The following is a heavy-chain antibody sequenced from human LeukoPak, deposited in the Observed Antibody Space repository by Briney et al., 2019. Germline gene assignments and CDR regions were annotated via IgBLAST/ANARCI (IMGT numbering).Heavy chain of an antibody. V-gene: IGHV3-30*04. D-gene: IGHD3-10*01. CDR2: ISYDGSNK. J-gene: IGHJ6*03. CDR3: AKDGPWVRGPRTEGYYYYYMDV. CDR1: GFTFSSYA. Sequence: GGSLRLSRAASGFTFSSYAMHWVRQAPGKGLEWVAVISYDGSNKYYADSVKGRFTISRDNSKNTLYLQMNSLRAEDTAVYYCAKDGPWVRGPRTEGYYYYYMDVWGKGTTVTISS.